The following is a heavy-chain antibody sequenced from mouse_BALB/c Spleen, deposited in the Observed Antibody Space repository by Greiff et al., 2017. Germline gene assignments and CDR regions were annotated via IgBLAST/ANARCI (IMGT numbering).Heavy chain of an antibody. Sequence: VKLQQSGAELAKPGASVKMSCKASGYTFTSYWMHWVKQRPGQGLEWIGYINPSTGYTEYNQKFKDKATLTADKSSSTAYMQLSSLTSEDSAVYYCARSGNYGFGWFAYWGQGTLVTVSA. V-gene: IGHV1-7*01. CDR2: INPSTGYT. CDR3: ARSGNYGFGWFAY. CDR1: GYTFTSYW. D-gene: IGHD2-2*01. J-gene: IGHJ3*01.